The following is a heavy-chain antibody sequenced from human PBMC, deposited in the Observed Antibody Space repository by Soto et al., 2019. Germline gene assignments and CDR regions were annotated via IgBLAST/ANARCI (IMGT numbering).Heavy chain of an antibody. D-gene: IGHD3-22*01. J-gene: IGHJ4*02. CDR2: ISTYNCDT. Sequence: QVQLVQSGAEVKEPGASVKVSCKASGYTFITYGMSWVRQAPGQGLDWMGWISTYNCDTKYADRLQGRVTMTTDTTKSTTYMELRRLRSDDTAVYYCARGPTDYYEKSGDYSLDYWGQGNLVTVYS. CDR1: GYTFITYG. CDR3: ARGPTDYYEKSGDYSLDY. V-gene: IGHV1-18*01.